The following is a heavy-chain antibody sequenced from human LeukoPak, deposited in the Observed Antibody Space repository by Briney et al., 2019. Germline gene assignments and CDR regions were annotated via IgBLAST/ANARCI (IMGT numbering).Heavy chain of an antibody. Sequence: SETLSLTCTVSGGPISSSSYYWGWIRQPPGKGLEWIGSIYYSGSTYYNPSLKSRVTISVDTSKNQFSLKLSSVTAADTAVYYCARLSISYSSGMFNWGQGTLVTVSS. CDR1: GGPISSSSYY. J-gene: IGHJ4*02. CDR2: IYYSGST. V-gene: IGHV4-39*01. CDR3: ARLSISYSSGMFN. D-gene: IGHD6-19*01.